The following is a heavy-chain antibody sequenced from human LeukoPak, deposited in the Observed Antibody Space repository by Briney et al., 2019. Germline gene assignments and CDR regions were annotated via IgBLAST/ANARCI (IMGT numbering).Heavy chain of an antibody. Sequence: GGSLRLSCAASGFTFSSYSMNWVRQAPGKGLEWVSSISSSSSYIYHADSLKGRFTISRDNAKKSVYLQMNSLRAEDTAVYYCARVLHKRNYDSSVYYGYWGQGTLVTVSS. CDR2: ISSSSSYI. CDR1: GFTFSSYS. D-gene: IGHD3-22*01. V-gene: IGHV3-21*01. CDR3: ARVLHKRNYDSSVYYGY. J-gene: IGHJ4*02.